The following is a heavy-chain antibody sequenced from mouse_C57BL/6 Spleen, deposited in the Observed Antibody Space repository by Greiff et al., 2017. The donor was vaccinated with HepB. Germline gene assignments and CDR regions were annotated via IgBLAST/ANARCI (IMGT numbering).Heavy chain of an antibody. CDR1: GFTFSDYY. CDR2: INYDGSST. J-gene: IGHJ3*01. CDR3: ARGAENGYFAWFAY. D-gene: IGHD2-3*01. V-gene: IGHV5-16*01. Sequence: EVMLVESEGGLVQPGSSMKLSCTASGFTFSDYYMAWVRQVPEKGLEWVANINYDGSSTYYLDSLKSRFIISRDNAKNILYLQMSSLKSEDTATYYCARGAENGYFAWFAYWGQGTLVTVSA.